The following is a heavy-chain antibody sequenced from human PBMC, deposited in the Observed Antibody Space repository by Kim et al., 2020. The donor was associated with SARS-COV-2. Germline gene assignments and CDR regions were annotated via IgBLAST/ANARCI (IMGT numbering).Heavy chain of an antibody. D-gene: IGHD6-6*01. J-gene: IGHJ3*02. V-gene: IGHV4-39*07. CDR3: ARESESSSWGLDAFDI. CDR1: GGSISSSSYY. CDR2: IYYSGST. Sequence: SETLSLTCTVSGGSISSSSYYWGWIRQPPGKGLEWIGSIYYSGSTYYNPSLKSRVTISVDTPKNQFSLKLSSVTAADTAVYYCARESESSSWGLDAFDIWGQGTMVTGSS.